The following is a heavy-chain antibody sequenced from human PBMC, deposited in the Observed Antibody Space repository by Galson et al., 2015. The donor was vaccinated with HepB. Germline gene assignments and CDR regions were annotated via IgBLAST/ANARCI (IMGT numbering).Heavy chain of an antibody. J-gene: IGHJ4*02. CDR2: ISSSSSTI. V-gene: IGHV3-48*04. CDR1: GFTFSSYS. CDR3: AREGSSGWYGPHSLIFDY. D-gene: IGHD6-19*01. Sequence: SLRLSCAASGFTFSSYSMNWVRQAPGKGLEWVSYISSSSSTIYYADSVKGRFTISRDNAKNSLYLQMNSLRAEDTAVYYCAREGSSGWYGPHSLIFDYWGQGTLVTVSS.